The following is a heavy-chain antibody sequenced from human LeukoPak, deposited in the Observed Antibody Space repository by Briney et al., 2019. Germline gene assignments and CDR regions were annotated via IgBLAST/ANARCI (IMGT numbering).Heavy chain of an antibody. CDR2: MNPHSDNT. D-gene: IGHD6-13*01. CDR1: GYTFTTFD. J-gene: IGHJ6*02. V-gene: IGHV1-8*01. Sequence: ASVKVSCKASGYTFTTFDINWVRQATGQGLEWMGWMNPHSDNTAYAQKFQGRVTMTRNTSISPAYMELSSLGSEDTAVYYCARHSSSWTGGYGMDVWGQGTTVTVSS. CDR3: ARHSSSWTGGYGMDV.